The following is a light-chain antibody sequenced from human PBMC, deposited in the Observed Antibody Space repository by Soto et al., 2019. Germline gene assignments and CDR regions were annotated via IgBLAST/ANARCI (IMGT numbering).Light chain of an antibody. CDR3: QQSYLSPPT. CDR1: QSISNY. Sequence: DIQMTQSPSSLSASVGDRVTITCRASQSISNYLHWYQQKPGKAPKLLIYAASRLEGGVPSRFSGSGSETDFALTISSLEPEDFALYYCQQSYLSPPTFGGGTKVEIK. V-gene: IGKV1-39*01. CDR2: AAS. J-gene: IGKJ4*01.